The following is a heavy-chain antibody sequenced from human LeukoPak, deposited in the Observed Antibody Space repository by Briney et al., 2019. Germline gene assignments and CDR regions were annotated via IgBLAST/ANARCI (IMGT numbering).Heavy chain of an antibody. D-gene: IGHD2-21*02. CDR2: ISGSASTT. CDR3: AKDPDVVTTCLGS. V-gene: IGHV3-23*01. Sequence: GGSLRLSCAASGFTFSNYAMIWVRQAPGKGLEWVSAISGSASTTYYADSMKGRFTISRDNSKITLYLQMSSLRVEDTAVYYCAKDPDVVTTCLGSWGQGTLVAVSS. CDR1: GFTFSNYA. J-gene: IGHJ4*02.